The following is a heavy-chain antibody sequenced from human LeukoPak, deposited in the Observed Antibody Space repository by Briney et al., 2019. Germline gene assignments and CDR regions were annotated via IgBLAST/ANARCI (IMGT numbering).Heavy chain of an antibody. V-gene: IGHV4-59*08. CDR3: ARTVGDYDSSGYYLVDY. J-gene: IGHJ4*02. D-gene: IGHD3-22*01. CDR2: IYYSGST. Sequence: PSETLSLTCTVSGGSISSYYWSWIRQPPGKGLERIGYIYYSGSTNYNPSLKSRVTISVDTSKNQFSLKLSSVTAADTAVYYCARTVGDYDSSGYYLVDYWGQGTLVTVSS. CDR1: GGSISSYY.